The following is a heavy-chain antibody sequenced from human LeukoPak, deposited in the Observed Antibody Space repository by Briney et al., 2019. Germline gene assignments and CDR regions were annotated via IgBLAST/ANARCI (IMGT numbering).Heavy chain of an antibody. CDR3: ARHGARIAAAVDY. D-gene: IGHD6-13*01. J-gene: IGHJ4*02. CDR1: GYSITSDYY. Sequence: SETLSLTCSISGYSITSDYYWGWIRQPPGKELEWIGSIHESGSTYYNPSLKSRVTISVDTSKNQFSLKLSSVTAADTAVYYCARHGARIAAAVDYWGQGTLVTVSS. V-gene: IGHV4-38-2*01. CDR2: IHESGST.